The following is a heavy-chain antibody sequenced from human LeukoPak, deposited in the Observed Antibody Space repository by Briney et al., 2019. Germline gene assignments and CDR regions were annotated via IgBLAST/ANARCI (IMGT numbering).Heavy chain of an antibody. Sequence: SETLSLTCTVSGGSISSGGYYWRWIRQPPGKGLGWIGYIYHSGSTYYNPSLKSRVTISVDRSKNQFSLKLSSVTAADTAVYYCARVFRYYFDYWGQGTLVTVSS. CDR2: IYHSGST. CDR3: ARVFRYYFDY. J-gene: IGHJ4*02. V-gene: IGHV4-30-2*01. CDR1: GGSISSGGYY.